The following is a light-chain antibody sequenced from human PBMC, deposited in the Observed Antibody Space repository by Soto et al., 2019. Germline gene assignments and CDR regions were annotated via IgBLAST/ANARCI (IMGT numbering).Light chain of an antibody. V-gene: IGKV1-5*01. CDR3: KQYNSYYLT. CDR1: HSISSC. Sequence: DLQMTQSPSTLSASVGDRVTITCRASHSISSCLAWYQQKPGKAPKLLIYDPSSLESGVPSRFRGSGSGTEFTLTISSLQPDDFATYHSKQYNSYYLTFGKGTKVDIX. J-gene: IGKJ1*01. CDR2: DPS.